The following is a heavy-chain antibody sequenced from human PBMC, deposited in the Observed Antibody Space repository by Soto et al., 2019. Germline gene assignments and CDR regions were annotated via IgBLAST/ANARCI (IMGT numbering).Heavy chain of an antibody. CDR3: ARDYPKGAFEV. Sequence: SELLPRTCTVFYGSIRSFCCSWIRQPPGKGLEWIGYMYYSGSTDYNPSLKSRVTISLDTSKNQFSLKLTSVNAADTAVYYCARDYPKGAFEVWGQGTMVTVSS. V-gene: IGHV4-59*01. CDR2: MYYSGST. CDR1: YGSIRSFC. J-gene: IGHJ3*01.